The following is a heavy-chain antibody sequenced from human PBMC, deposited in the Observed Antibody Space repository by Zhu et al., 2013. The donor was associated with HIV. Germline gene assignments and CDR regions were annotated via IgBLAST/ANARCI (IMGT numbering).Heavy chain of an antibody. V-gene: IGHV5-51*01. J-gene: IGHJ1*01. Sequence: EVQLVQSGAEVKKPGESLKISCQGSGYSFTSHWIVWVRQMPGKGLEWMGIIYPGDSDIKYSPSFQGQVTISADKSISTAYLQWSSLKASDTAVYYCARSGYSVRAEYFQHWGQGTLLTVSS. CDR1: GYSFTSHW. D-gene: IGHD6-13*01. CDR2: IYPGDSDI. CDR3: ARSGYSVRAEYFQH.